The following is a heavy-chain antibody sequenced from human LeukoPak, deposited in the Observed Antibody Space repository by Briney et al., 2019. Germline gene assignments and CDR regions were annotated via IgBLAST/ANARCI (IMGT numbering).Heavy chain of an antibody. V-gene: IGHV4-34*01. Sequence: SETLSLTCAVYGGSFSGYYWSWIRQPPGKGLEWIGEINHSGSINYNPSLKSRVTISVDTSKNQFSLKLSTVTAADTAVYYCARGLRVAAAGTLRFDYWGQGTLVTVSS. D-gene: IGHD6-13*01. CDR3: ARGLRVAAAGTLRFDY. CDR1: GGSFSGYY. J-gene: IGHJ4*02. CDR2: INHSGSI.